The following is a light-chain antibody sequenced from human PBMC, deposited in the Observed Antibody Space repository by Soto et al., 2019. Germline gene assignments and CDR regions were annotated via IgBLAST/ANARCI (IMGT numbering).Light chain of an antibody. CDR2: GPS. CDR3: QQYNNWPPIT. V-gene: IGKV3D-15*01. Sequence: EIGMTQSPATLSVSPGERATLSCRASQRVSSNLAWSQQKPGQAPSLLIYGPSTRATGIPARFSGSGSGTEFTLTISSLQSEDFAVYYCQQYNNWPPITFGQGTRLEIK. CDR1: QRVSSN. J-gene: IGKJ5*01.